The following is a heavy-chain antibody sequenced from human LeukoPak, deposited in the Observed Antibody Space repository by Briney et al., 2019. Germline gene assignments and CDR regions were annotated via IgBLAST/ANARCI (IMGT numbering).Heavy chain of an antibody. V-gene: IGHV1-8*01. CDR1: GYTFTSYD. Sequence: ASVKVSFKASGYTFTSYDINWVRQATGQGLEWMGWMNPNSGNTGYAQKFQGRVTMTRNTSISTAYMELSRLRSEDTAVYYCARAYCSGGSCANWFDPWGQGTLVTVSS. J-gene: IGHJ5*02. CDR3: ARAYCSGGSCANWFDP. CDR2: MNPNSGNT. D-gene: IGHD2-15*01.